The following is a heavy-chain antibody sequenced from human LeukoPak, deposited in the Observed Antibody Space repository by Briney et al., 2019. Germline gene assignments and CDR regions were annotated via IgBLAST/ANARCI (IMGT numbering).Heavy chain of an antibody. V-gene: IGHV4-31*03. Sequence: PSETLSLTCTVSGASISSGAYYWSWIRQHPGKGLEWIGYIYYSGSAYYNPSLKSRLSISVDTSKNQFSLRLSSVTAADTAVYYCAREVGSSRAFDIWGQGTMVTVSS. J-gene: IGHJ3*02. CDR3: AREVGSSRAFDI. D-gene: IGHD2-15*01. CDR2: IYYSGSA. CDR1: GASISSGAYY.